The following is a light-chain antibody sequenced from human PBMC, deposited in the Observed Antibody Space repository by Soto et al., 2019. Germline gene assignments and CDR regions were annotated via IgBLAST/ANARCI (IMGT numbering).Light chain of an antibody. CDR1: SSNIGSYT. J-gene: IGLJ3*02. CDR2: GNN. V-gene: IGLV1-44*01. CDR3: AAWDGSLNGVV. Sequence: QSVLTQPPSASGTPGQRVTISCSGSSSNIGSYTVYWYQQLPGTAPKLLIYGNNQRPSGVPDRFSGSKSGTSASLAISGLQSEDESDYYCAAWDGSLNGVVFGGGTKPTVL.